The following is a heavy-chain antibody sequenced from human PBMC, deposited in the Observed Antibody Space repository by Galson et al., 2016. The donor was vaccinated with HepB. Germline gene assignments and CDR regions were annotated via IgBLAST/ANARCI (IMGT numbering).Heavy chain of an antibody. V-gene: IGHV4/OR15-8*01. Sequence: SETLSLTCSVSGDSIRGNHWWTWVRQAPGKGLEWIGQVFYSGHTNYSPSLKSRVTISVDTSKNQFALNLKSVTAPDTAVYFCAREDNGLGRLDYWGQGNLVTVYS. D-gene: IGHD3-10*01. CDR3: AREDNGLGRLDY. J-gene: IGHJ4*02. CDR1: GDSIRGNHW. CDR2: VFYSGHT.